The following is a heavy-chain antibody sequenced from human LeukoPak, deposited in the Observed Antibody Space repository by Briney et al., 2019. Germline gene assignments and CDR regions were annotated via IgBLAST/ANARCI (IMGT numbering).Heavy chain of an antibody. J-gene: IGHJ6*02. CDR3: AREDYGGLDGMDV. D-gene: IGHD4-23*01. CDR2: INHSGST. CDR1: GGPFSGYY. V-gene: IGHV4-34*01. Sequence: SETLSLTCAVYGGPFSGYYWSWIRQPPGKGLEWIGGINHSGSTNYNPSLKSRVTISVDTSKNQFSLKLSSVTAADTAVYYCAREDYGGLDGMDVWGQGTTVTVSS.